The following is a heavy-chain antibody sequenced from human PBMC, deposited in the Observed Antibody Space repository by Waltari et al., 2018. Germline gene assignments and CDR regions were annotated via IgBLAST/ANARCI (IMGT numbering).Heavy chain of an antibody. Sequence: EVQLLESGGGLVQPGGSLRLSCAASGFTFSSYAMSWVRQAPVKGLEWVSAIGGSGGSTYYAASVKGRFTISRDNSKNTLYLQMNSLRAEDTAVYYCAKSPGSGSYLGFDPWGQGTLVTVSS. CDR2: IGGSGGST. D-gene: IGHD3-10*01. CDR3: AKSPGSGSYLGFDP. CDR1: GFTFSSYA. J-gene: IGHJ5*02. V-gene: IGHV3-23*01.